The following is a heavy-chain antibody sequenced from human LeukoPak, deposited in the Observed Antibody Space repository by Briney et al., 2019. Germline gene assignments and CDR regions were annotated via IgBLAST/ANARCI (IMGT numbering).Heavy chain of an antibody. Sequence: GASVKVSCKASGYTFTSYGISWVRQAPGQGLEWMGWISAYNGNTNYAQKLQGRVTMTTDTSTSTAYMELRSLRSDDTAVYYCARSRAAAGDAWWFDPWGQGTLVTVSS. V-gene: IGHV1-18*01. CDR1: GYTFTSYG. CDR3: ARSRAAAGDAWWFDP. CDR2: ISAYNGNT. J-gene: IGHJ5*02. D-gene: IGHD6-13*01.